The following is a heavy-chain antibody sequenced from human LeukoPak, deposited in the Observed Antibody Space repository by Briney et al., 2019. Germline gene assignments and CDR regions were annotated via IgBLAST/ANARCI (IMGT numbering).Heavy chain of an antibody. J-gene: IGHJ6*02. D-gene: IGHD6-19*01. CDR3: ARDRGIAVANPHGMDV. CDR2: ITPSGGST. V-gene: IGHV1-46*01. CDR1: GYTFTSYY. Sequence: ASVKVSCKASGYTFTSYYMHWVRQAPGQGLEWMGIITPSGGSTNYAQKFQGRVTMTRDTSTTTVYMELSSLRSEDTAVYYCARDRGIAVANPHGMDVWGQGTTVTVSS.